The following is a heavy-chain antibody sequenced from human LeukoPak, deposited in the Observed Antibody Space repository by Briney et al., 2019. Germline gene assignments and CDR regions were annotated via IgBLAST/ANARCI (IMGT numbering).Heavy chain of an antibody. V-gene: IGHV1-18*04. CDR3: ARELRDGYNYGY. D-gene: IGHD5-24*01. CDR2: ISAYNGNT. J-gene: IGHJ4*02. CDR1: GYTFTGYY. Sequence: ASVKVSCKASGYTFTGYYMHWVRQAPGQGLEWMGWISAYNGNTNYAQKLQGRVTMTTDTSTSTAYMELRSLRSDDTAVYYCARELRDGYNYGYWGQGTLVTVSS.